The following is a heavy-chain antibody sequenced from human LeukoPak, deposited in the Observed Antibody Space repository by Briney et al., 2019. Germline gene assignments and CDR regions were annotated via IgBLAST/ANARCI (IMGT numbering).Heavy chain of an antibody. V-gene: IGHV4-4*02. Sequence: PSGTLSLTCAVSGGSISSSNWWSWARQPPGKGLEWIGEIYHSGSTNYNPSLKSRVTISVDKSKNQFSLKLSSVTAADTAVYYCASVKYYDILTPLYYFDYWGQGTLVTVSS. CDR1: GGSISSSNW. CDR2: IYHSGST. CDR3: ASVKYYDILTPLYYFDY. J-gene: IGHJ4*02. D-gene: IGHD3-9*01.